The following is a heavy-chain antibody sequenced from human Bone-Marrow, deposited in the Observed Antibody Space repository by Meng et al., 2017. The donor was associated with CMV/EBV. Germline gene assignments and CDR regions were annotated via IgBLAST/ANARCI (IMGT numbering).Heavy chain of an antibody. V-gene: IGHV3-53*01. Sequence: GESLKISCAASGFTVSSNYMSWVRQAPGKGLEWVSVIYSGGSTYYADSVKGRFTISRDNSKNTLYLQMNSLRAEDTAVYYCARGLNRVTRGVYGMDVWGQGPTVTVSS. D-gene: IGHD4-11*01. CDR2: IYSGGST. CDR3: ARGLNRVTRGVYGMDV. J-gene: IGHJ6*02. CDR1: GFTVSSNY.